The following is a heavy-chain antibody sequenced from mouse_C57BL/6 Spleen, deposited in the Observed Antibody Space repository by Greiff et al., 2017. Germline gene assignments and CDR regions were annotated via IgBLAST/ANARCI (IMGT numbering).Heavy chain of an antibody. Sequence: VQLKQSGAELVKPGASVKLSCKASGYTFTEYTIHWVKQRSGQGLEWIGWFYPGSGSIKYNEKFKDKATLTADKSSSTVYMELSRLTSEDSAVYFCARHEEGYYYGSSYGYFDVWGTGTTVTVSS. V-gene: IGHV1-62-2*01. CDR2: FYPGSGSI. CDR1: GYTFTEYT. J-gene: IGHJ1*03. D-gene: IGHD1-1*01. CDR3: ARHEEGYYYGSSYGYFDV.